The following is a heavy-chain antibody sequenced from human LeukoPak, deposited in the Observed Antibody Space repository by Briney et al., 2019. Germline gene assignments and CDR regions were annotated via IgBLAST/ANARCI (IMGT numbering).Heavy chain of an antibody. V-gene: IGHV1-69*01. CDR2: IIPIFGTA. J-gene: IGHJ4*02. CDR1: GGPFSSYA. D-gene: IGHD6-13*01. Sequence: SVEVSFQASGGPFSSYAISRVRQGPGQGPEWMGGIIPIFGTANYAQKFQGRVTTTADESTSTAYMELSSLRSEDTAVYYCARDRDDIAAGYFDYWGQGTLVTASS. CDR3: ARDRDDIAAGYFDY.